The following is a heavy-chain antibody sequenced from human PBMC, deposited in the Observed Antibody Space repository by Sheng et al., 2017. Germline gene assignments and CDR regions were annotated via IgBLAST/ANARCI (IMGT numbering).Heavy chain of an antibody. V-gene: IGHV3-21*01. D-gene: IGHD3-10*01. CDR1: GFTFSSYS. Sequence: EVQLVESGGGLVKPGGSLRLSCAASGFTFSSYSMNWVRQAPGKGLEWVSSISSSSSYIYYADSVKGRFTISRDNAKNSLYLQMNSLRAEDTAVYYCARDLGVGYYGSGSNSDYWGQGTLVTVSS. J-gene: IGHJ4*02. CDR2: ISSSSSYI. CDR3: ARDLGVGYYGSGSNSDY.